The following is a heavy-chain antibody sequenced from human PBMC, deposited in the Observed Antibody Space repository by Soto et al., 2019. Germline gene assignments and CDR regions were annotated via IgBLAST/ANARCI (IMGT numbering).Heavy chain of an antibody. CDR3: ARDHTWLVRGGYNWFDP. D-gene: IGHD6-19*01. CDR2: ISAYNGNT. Sequence: ASVKVSCKASGYTFTSYGISWVRQAPGQGLEWMGWISAYNGNTNYAQKLQGRVTMTTDTSTSTAYMELRSLRSDDTAVYYCARDHTWLVRGGYNWFDPWGQGTLVTVSS. V-gene: IGHV1-18*01. J-gene: IGHJ5*02. CDR1: GYTFTSYG.